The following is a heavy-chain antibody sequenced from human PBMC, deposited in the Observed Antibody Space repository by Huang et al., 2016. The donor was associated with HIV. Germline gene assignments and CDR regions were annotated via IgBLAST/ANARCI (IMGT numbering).Heavy chain of an antibody. CDR2: IYWDDDK. D-gene: IGHD3-22*01. CDR1: GFSLSTSGVG. Sequence: QITLKESGPTLVKPTQTLTLTCTFSGFSLSTSGVGVGWIRQPPGKALEWLALIYWDDDKRYSPSLKRRLTITKDTSKNQVVLTMTNMDPVDTATYYCAHRRGYYYDSSGYLGGDAFDIWGQGTMVTVSS. J-gene: IGHJ3*02. V-gene: IGHV2-5*02. CDR3: AHRRGYYYDSSGYLGGDAFDI.